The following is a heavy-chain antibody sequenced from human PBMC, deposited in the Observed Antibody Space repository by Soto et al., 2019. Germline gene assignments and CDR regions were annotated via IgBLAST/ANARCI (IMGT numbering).Heavy chain of an antibody. V-gene: IGHV1-2*04. J-gene: IGHJ3*02. Sequence: GASVKVSCKASGYSFTGYSMHWVRQAPGQGLEWMGWINPKNGATNYAQKFQGWVTMTRDTSISTAYMELSRLRSDDTAVYYCARVRGGYSYGPHDAFDIWGQGTMVTVSS. CDR3: ARVRGGYSYGPHDAFDI. D-gene: IGHD5-18*01. CDR1: GYSFTGYS. CDR2: INPKNGAT.